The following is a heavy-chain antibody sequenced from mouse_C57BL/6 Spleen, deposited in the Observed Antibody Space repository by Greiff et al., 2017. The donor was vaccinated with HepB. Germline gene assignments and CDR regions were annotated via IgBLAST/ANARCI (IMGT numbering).Heavy chain of an antibody. D-gene: IGHD2-2*01. CDR3: ARRDGYDPYYYAMDY. J-gene: IGHJ4*01. CDR1: GYTFTDYY. Sequence: EVQLQQSGPELVKPGASVKISCKASGYTFTDYYMNWVKQSHGKSLEWIGDINPNNGGTSYNQKFKGKATLTVDKSSSTAYMELRSLTSEDSAVYYCARRDGYDPYYYAMDYWGQGTSVTVSS. V-gene: IGHV1-26*01. CDR2: INPNNGGT.